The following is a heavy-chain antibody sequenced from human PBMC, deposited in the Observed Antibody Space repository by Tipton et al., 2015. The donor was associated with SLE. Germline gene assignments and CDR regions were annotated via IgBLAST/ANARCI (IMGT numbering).Heavy chain of an antibody. CDR1: GFTFSSYS. CDR2: ICSSSSYI. V-gene: IGHV3-21*01. D-gene: IGHD3-22*01. J-gene: IGHJ4*02. CDR3: ARGPDLEDSSGYYPRPFDY. Sequence: SLRLSCAASGFTFSSYSMNWVRQAPGKGLEWVSSICSSSSYIYYVDSVKCRFTIPTDNAQNSLYLQMNSLRAEDTAVYYCARGPDLEDSSGYYPRPFDYWGQGTRVTVSS.